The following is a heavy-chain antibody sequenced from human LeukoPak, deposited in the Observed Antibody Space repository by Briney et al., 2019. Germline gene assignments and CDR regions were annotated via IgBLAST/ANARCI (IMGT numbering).Heavy chain of an antibody. V-gene: IGHV1-18*01. J-gene: IGHJ4*02. CDR1: VYTFTIYG. D-gene: IGHD6-6*01. Sequence: ASVSVSFRASVYTFTIYGISWVRQAPGQGREGVGWISAYNRNTNYAQNLHGSVTITTATSTSTAYMELRSLRSDDTAVYYCARDQSSSSADYWGQGTLVTVSS. CDR2: ISAYNRNT. CDR3: ARDQSSSSADY.